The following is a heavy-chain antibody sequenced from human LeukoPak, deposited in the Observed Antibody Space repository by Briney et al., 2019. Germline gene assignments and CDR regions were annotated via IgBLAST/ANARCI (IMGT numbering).Heavy chain of an antibody. CDR2: ISYDGSNK. CDR3: AKEPYSGYPYFDY. V-gene: IGHV3-30*18. D-gene: IGHD5-12*01. CDR1: GFTFSSCA. J-gene: IGHJ4*02. Sequence: PGGSLRLSCAASGFTFSSCAMHWVRQAPGKGLEWVAVISYDGSNKYYADSVKGRFTISRDNSKNTLYLQMNSLRAEDTAVYYCAKEPYSGYPYFDYWGQGTLVTVSS.